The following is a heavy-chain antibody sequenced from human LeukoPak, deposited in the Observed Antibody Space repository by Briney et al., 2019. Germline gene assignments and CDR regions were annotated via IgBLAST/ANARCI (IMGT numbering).Heavy chain of an antibody. D-gene: IGHD5-24*01. CDR2: ISYDGSNK. Sequence: GGSLRLSCAASGFTFSSYAMHWVRQAPGKGLEWVAVISYDGSNKYYADSVKGRFTISRDNSKNTLYLQMNSLRAEDTAVYYCARGRGMATTRPLDYWGQGTLATVSS. CDR3: ARGRGMATTRPLDY. V-gene: IGHV3-30-3*01. J-gene: IGHJ4*02. CDR1: GFTFSSYA.